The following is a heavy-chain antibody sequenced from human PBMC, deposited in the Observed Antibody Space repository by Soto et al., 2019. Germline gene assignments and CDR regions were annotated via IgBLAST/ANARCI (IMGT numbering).Heavy chain of an antibody. CDR2: IYYSGST. CDR1: GGSISSSSYY. Sequence: SETLSLTCTVSGGSISSSSYYWGGIRQPPGKGLEWIGSIYYSGSTYYNPSLKSRVTISVDTSKNQFSLKLSSVTAADTAVYYCAQPYYDSSGYVYWGQGSLVTVSS. V-gene: IGHV4-39*01. D-gene: IGHD3-22*01. J-gene: IGHJ4*02. CDR3: AQPYYDSSGYVY.